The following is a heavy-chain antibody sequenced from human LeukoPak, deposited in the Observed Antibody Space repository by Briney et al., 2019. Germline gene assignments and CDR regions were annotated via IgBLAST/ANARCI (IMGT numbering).Heavy chain of an antibody. V-gene: IGHV3-20*04. Sequence: GGSLRLSCAASGFTFDDYGMSWIRQAPGKGLEWVSGINWNGGIRGYADSVRGRFTISRDNAKNSLYLQMNSLRVEDTAFYYCARDQRVGSSGWFQQRWFDPCGQGTLVSVSS. CDR2: INWNGGIR. D-gene: IGHD6-19*01. CDR1: GFTFDDYG. CDR3: ARDQRVGSSGWFQQRWFDP. J-gene: IGHJ5*02.